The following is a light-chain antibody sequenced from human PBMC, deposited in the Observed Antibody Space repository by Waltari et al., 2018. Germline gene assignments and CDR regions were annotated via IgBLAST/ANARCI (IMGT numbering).Light chain of an antibody. CDR3: QQYYSNPWT. V-gene: IGKV4-1*01. J-gene: IGKJ1*01. CDR1: QSVLYSSNNMNY. CDR2: WAF. Sequence: DIVMAQSPDYLSVSLGERAPLHCKSSQSVLYSSNNMNYLAWYQQKSGQPPKLLIYWAFTRESGVPDRFSGSGSGTDFTLTISSLQSEDAAVYYCQQYYSNPWTFGQGTKVQI.